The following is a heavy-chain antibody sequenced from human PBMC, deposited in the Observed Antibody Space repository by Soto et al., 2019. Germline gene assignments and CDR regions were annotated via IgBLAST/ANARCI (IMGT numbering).Heavy chain of an antibody. Sequence: EVQLVESGGGLVQPGGSLRLSCAASGFTFSSSWMNWVRQAPGRGLEWVANIKQGGNERHYVDSVKGRFTISRDNAKNSLHLQMNTLRAEDTAVYYCARDSGAVPIDYWGQGTLVTVSS. D-gene: IGHD3-10*01. J-gene: IGHJ4*02. V-gene: IGHV3-7*03. CDR2: IKQGGNER. CDR3: ARDSGAVPIDY. CDR1: GFTFSSSW.